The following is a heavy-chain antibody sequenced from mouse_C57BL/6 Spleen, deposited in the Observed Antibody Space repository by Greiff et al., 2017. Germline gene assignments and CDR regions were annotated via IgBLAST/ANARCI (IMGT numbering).Heavy chain of an antibody. Sequence: EVQRVESGGDLVKPGGSLKLSCAASGFTFSSYGMSWVRQTPDKRLAWVATISSGGSYTYYPDSVKGRFTLSSDNAKNTLYLQMSSLKSEDTAMYYCARSPSLAGTIDMDYWGQGTSVTVSS. CDR1: GFTFSSYG. D-gene: IGHD4-1*01. CDR3: ARSPSLAGTIDMDY. J-gene: IGHJ4*01. CDR2: ISSGGSYT. V-gene: IGHV5-6*01.